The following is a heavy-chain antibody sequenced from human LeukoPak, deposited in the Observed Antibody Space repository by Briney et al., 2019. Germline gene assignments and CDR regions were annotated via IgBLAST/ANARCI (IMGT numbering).Heavy chain of an antibody. Sequence: ASVKVSCKASGYTFINYGISWLRQAPGQGLEWMGWISAYNGNTNYAQKLQSRVTMTTDTSTSTAYMELRSLRSDDTAVYYCARETDFYDFWSGYYKSYYYHYMDVWGKGTTVTVSS. D-gene: IGHD3-3*01. J-gene: IGHJ6*03. CDR1: GYTFINYG. CDR2: ISAYNGNT. V-gene: IGHV1-18*01. CDR3: ARETDFYDFWSGYYKSYYYHYMDV.